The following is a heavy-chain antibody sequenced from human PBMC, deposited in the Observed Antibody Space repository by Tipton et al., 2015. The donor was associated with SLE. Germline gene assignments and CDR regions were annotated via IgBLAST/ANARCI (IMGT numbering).Heavy chain of an antibody. CDR2: IYHSENT. CDR3: ARCSRDPDFGRDWVDY. J-gene: IGHJ4*02. Sequence: LRLSCAVSGGSISSILYSWSWIRQPSGKGLEWIGNIYHSENTYYNPSLKSRATISLDRSKNQFSLKLSSVTAADTAVYYCARCSRDPDFGRDWVDYWGQGTLVTVSS. CDR1: GGSISSILYS. V-gene: IGHV4-30-2*01. D-gene: IGHD2-21*01.